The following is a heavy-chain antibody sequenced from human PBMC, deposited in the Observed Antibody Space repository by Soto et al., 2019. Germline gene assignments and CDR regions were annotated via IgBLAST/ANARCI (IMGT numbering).Heavy chain of an antibody. J-gene: IGHJ5*02. V-gene: IGHV1-69*13. CDR1: GGTFSSYA. CDR2: IIPIFGTA. D-gene: IGHD6-13*01. CDR3: AGIAAAGRDP. Sequence: SVKVSCKASGGTFSSYAISWVRQAPGQGLEWMGGIIPIFGTANYAQKFQGRVTITADESTSTAYMELSSPRSEDTAVYYCAGIAAAGRDPWGQGTLVTVSS.